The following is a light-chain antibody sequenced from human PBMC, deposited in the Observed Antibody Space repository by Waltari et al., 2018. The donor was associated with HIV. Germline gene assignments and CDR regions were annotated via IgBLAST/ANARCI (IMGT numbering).Light chain of an antibody. J-gene: IGLJ1*01. Sequence: QSVLTQPPSASGSPGQSITISCTGTSSDVGAYNYVSWYQQHPGKAPKVMIYEVSNRPSGVSNRFSGSKSGNTASLSISGLQAEDEADYYCSSYTSSSTPYVFGTGTKVTVL. CDR2: EVS. V-gene: IGLV2-14*01. CDR1: SSDVGAYNY. CDR3: SSYTSSSTPYV.